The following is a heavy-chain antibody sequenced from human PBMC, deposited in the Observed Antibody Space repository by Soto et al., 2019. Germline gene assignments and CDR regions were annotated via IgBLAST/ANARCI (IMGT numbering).Heavy chain of an antibody. CDR3: ARRITMVRGPYYYYAMDV. CDR1: GFNYNDYG. J-gene: IGHJ6*02. CDR2: ITSTSSTK. Sequence: GGSLRLSCEASGFNYNDYGMNWVRQAPGKGLEWLSYITSTSSTKHYAASVEGRFTISRDNAKNSLYLQMNSLRDEDTAVYYCARRITMVRGPYYYYAMDVWGQGTTVTVSS. V-gene: IGHV3-48*02. D-gene: IGHD3-10*01.